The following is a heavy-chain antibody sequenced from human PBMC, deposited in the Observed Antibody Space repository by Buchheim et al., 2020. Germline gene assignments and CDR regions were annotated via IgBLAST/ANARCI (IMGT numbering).Heavy chain of an antibody. Sequence: EVQLLESGGGLVQPGGSLRLSCAASGFTFSSYAMRWVRQAPGKGLEWVSAICGSGGSTYYADSVKGRFTISRDNSKNTLYLQMNSLRAKDTAVDYCAKVNNGIAAAGTSFYLDYWGQGTL. J-gene: IGHJ4*02. V-gene: IGHV3-23*01. CDR3: AKVNNGIAAAGTSFYLDY. D-gene: IGHD6-13*01. CDR2: ICGSGGST. CDR1: GFTFSSYA.